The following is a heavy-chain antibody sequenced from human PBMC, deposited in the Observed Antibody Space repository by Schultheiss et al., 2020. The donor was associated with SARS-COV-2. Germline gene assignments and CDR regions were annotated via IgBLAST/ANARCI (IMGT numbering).Heavy chain of an antibody. V-gene: IGHV3-33*08. CDR2: IWYDGSNK. CDR1: GFTFSTYG. D-gene: IGHD5-12*01. Sequence: GGSLRLSCAASGFTFSTYGMHWVRQAPGKGLEWVAVIWYDGSNKYYGDSVKGRFTISRDNSKNTLYLQMNSLRAEDTAVYYCARGAIGYSGYDFDYYYGLDVWDQGTTVTVAS. CDR3: ARGAIGYSGYDFDYYYGLDV. J-gene: IGHJ6*02.